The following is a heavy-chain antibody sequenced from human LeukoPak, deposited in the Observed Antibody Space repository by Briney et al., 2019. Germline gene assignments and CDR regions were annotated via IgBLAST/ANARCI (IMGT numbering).Heavy chain of an antibody. CDR1: GFTFSSYS. J-gene: IGHJ4*02. Sequence: GGSLRLSCAASGFTFSSYSMNWVRQAPGKGLEWVSSISSSSYIYYADSVKGRFTISRDNAKNSLYLQMNSLRAEDTAVYYCARGGYYGSGSYLDYWGQGTLVTVSS. CDR2: ISSSSYI. D-gene: IGHD3-10*01. V-gene: IGHV3-21*01. CDR3: ARGGYYGSGSYLDY.